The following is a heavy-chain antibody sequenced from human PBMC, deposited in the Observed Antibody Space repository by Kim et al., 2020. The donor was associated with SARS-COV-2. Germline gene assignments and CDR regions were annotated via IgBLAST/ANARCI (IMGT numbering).Heavy chain of an antibody. J-gene: IGHJ6*02. CDR3: AREMRFGTYQGDYYYYGMDV. CDR2: INAGNGNT. V-gene: IGHV1-3*01. D-gene: IGHD3-10*01. CDR1: GYTFTSYA. Sequence: ASVKVSCKASGYTFTSYAMHWVRQAPGQRLEWMGWINAGNGNTKYSQKFQGRVTITRDTSASTAYMELSSLRSEDTAVYYCAREMRFGTYQGDYYYYGMDVWGQGTTVTVSS.